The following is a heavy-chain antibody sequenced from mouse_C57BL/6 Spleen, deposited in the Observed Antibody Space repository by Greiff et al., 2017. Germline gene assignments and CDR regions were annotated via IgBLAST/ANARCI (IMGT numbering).Heavy chain of an antibody. D-gene: IGHD2-5*01. CDR2: IYPGDGDT. J-gene: IGHJ2*01. CDR3: ARGYYSIYFDY. CDR1: GYAFSSSW. V-gene: IGHV1-82*01. Sequence: VQLQQSGPELVKPGASVKISCKASGYAFSSSWMNWVKQRPGKGLEWIGRIYPGDGDTNYNGKFKGKATLTADKSSSTAYMQLSSLTSEDSAVYFCARGYYSIYFDYWGQGTTLTVSS.